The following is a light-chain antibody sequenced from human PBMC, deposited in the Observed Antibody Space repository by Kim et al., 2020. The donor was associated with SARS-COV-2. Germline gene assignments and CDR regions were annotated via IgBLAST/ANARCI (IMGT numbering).Light chain of an antibody. CDR3: QTWDTGIHV. CDR2: LNSDGSH. J-gene: IGLJ3*02. CDR1: SGHSRNA. V-gene: IGLV4-69*01. Sequence: QSVLTQSPSASASLGASVKLSCTLSSGHSRNAIAWHQQQPERGPRYLMKLNSDGSHTKGDGIPDRFSGSSSGAERYLTISSLQSEDEADSYGQTWDTGIHVFGGGTQLTVL.